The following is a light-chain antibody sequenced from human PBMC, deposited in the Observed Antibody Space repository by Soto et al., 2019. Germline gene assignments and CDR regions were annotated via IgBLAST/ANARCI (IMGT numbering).Light chain of an antibody. CDR1: SSDVGYYNY. CDR3: SSSTTSSTQV. J-gene: IGLJ2*01. V-gene: IGLV2-14*01. CDR2: EVS. Sequence: QSALTQPASVSGSPGQSITISCTGTSSDVGYYNYVSWYQHHPGKAPKLMIYEVSNRPSGVSNRFSGSKSGNTASLTISGLQAEDEADYYRSSSTTSSTQVFGGGTKLTVL.